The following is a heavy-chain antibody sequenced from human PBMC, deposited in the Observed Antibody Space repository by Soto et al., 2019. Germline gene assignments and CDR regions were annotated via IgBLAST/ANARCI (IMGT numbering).Heavy chain of an antibody. CDR2: ISSSSSTI. V-gene: IGHV3-48*01. CDR1: GFTFSSYS. D-gene: IGHD3-10*01. J-gene: IGHJ5*02. CDR3: ARDVHPWFGELQNWFDP. Sequence: EVQLVESGGGLVQPGGSLRLSCAASGFTFSSYSMNWVRQAPGKGMEWVSYISSSSSTIYYADSVKGRVTISRDNAKNSLYRQMNRLRAEDTAVYYCARDVHPWFGELQNWFDPWGQGTLVTVSS.